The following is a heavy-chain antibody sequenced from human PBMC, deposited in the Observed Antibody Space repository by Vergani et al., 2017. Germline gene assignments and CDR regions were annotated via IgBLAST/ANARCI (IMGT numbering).Heavy chain of an antibody. Sequence: QVQLQESGAGLLKPSETLSLTCAVYGGSFSGYYWSWIRQPPGKGLEWIGEINHSGSTNYNPSLKSRVTISVDTSKNQFSLKLSSVTAADTAVYYCASHYYDSSGYGGDNWFDPWGQGTLVTVSS. D-gene: IGHD3-22*01. CDR2: INHSGST. CDR1: GGSFSGYY. J-gene: IGHJ5*02. V-gene: IGHV4-34*01. CDR3: ASHYYDSSGYGGDNWFDP.